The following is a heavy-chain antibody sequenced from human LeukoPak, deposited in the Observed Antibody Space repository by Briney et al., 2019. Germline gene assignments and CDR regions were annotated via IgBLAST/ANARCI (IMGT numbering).Heavy chain of an antibody. CDR2: IIPIFGTA. J-gene: IGHJ3*02. CDR1: GGTFSSYA. Sequence: SVKVSCKASGGTFSSYAISWVRQAPGQGLEWMGGIIPIFGTANYAQKVQGRVTLTTDTSTSTAYMELRSLRSDDTAVYYCARDPLGIFGVITKESAFDIWGQGTVVTVSS. V-gene: IGHV1-69*05. D-gene: IGHD3-3*01. CDR3: ARDPLGIFGVITKESAFDI.